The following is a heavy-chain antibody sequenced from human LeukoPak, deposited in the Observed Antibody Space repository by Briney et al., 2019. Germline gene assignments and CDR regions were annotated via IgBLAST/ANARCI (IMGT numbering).Heavy chain of an antibody. CDR2: IYYSGST. CDR1: GGSISSYY. D-gene: IGHD3-10*01. Sequence: SETLSLTCTVSGGSISSYYWSWTRQPPGKGLDWIGYIYYSGSTNYNPSLKSRVTISLDTSKNQFSPKLSSVTAADTAVYYCARTTMVRGVPDYWGQGTLVTVSS. V-gene: IGHV4-59*01. J-gene: IGHJ4*02. CDR3: ARTTMVRGVPDY.